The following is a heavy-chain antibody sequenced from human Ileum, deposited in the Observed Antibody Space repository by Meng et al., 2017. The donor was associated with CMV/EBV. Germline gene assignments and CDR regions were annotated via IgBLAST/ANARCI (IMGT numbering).Heavy chain of an antibody. D-gene: IGHD5-18*01. CDR1: GGSFSGYY. CDR2: INHSGST. V-gene: IGHV4-34*01. CDR3: ARGEERGYSYGLPYYYYYGMDV. Sequence: LRLSCAVYGGSFSGYYWSWIRQPPGKGLEWIGEINHSGSTNYNPSLKSRVTISVDTSKNQFSLKLSSVTAADTAVYYCARGEERGYSYGLPYYYYYGMDVWGQGTTVTVSS. J-gene: IGHJ6*02.